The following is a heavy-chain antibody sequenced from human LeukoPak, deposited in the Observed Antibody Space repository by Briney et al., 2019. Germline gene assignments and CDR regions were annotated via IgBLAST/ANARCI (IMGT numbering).Heavy chain of an antibody. CDR3: ARGDSSGWYHFDY. Sequence: PSETLSLTCTVSGGSISSGIYYWSWIRQPAGKGLEWLGRIYTSGSTNYNPSLKSRVTISVNTSKNQFSLKLSSVTAAATALYYCARGDSSGWYHFDYWGPGTLVTVSS. J-gene: IGHJ4*02. CDR2: IYTSGST. CDR1: GGSISSGIYY. V-gene: IGHV4-61*02. D-gene: IGHD6-19*01.